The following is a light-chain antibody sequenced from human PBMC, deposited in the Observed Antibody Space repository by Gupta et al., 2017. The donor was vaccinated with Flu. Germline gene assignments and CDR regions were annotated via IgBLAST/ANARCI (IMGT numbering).Light chain of an antibody. CDR3: QKNGTSRT. V-gene: IGKV3-20*01. J-gene: IGKJ1*01. CDR1: QVVSTCY. Sequence: PGTRSLYPGERATVSCRPRQVVSTCYLAWYQHKPGQAPRILIYETSTRATGIPDRFSGSGSGTDFTLTISSLEPEDFAVYYCQKNGTSRTFGQGTKVEIK. CDR2: ETS.